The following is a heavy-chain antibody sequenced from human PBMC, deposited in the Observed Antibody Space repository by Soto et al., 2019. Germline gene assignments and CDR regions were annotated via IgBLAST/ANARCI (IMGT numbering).Heavy chain of an antibody. J-gene: IGHJ6*02. CDR3: ARDSTWIPYYHYGMDV. CDR1: GSSVSSNY. V-gene: IGHV3-53*01. D-gene: IGHD5-18*01. CDR2: IYSGGNT. Sequence: EVQLVESGGGLIQPGGSLRLSCAASGSSVSSNYMSWVRQAPGKGLEWVSVIYSGGNTHYADSVKGRFTISRDNSKNTLYLQMNSLRAEDTAVYYCARDSTWIPYYHYGMDVWGQGTTVTVSS.